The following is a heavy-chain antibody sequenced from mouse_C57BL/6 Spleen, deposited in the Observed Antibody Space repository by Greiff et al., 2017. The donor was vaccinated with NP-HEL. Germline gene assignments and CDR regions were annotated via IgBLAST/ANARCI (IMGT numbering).Heavy chain of an antibody. CDR3: ARGDGYFLYYYAMDY. CDR1: GYTFTSYW. D-gene: IGHD2-3*01. Sequence: QVQLQQSGAELVRPGSSVKLSCKASGYTFTSYWMHWVKQRPIQGLEWIGNIDPSDSETHYNQKFKDKATLTVDKSSSTAYMQLSSLTSEDSAVYYCARGDGYFLYYYAMDYWGQGTSVTVSS. J-gene: IGHJ4*01. CDR2: IDPSDSET. V-gene: IGHV1-52*01.